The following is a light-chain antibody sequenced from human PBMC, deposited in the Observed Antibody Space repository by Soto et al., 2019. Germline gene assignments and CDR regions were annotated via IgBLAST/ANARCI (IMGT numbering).Light chain of an antibody. CDR2: DAS. V-gene: IGKV1-5*01. Sequence: DIQMTQSPSTLSASVGDRVTITCRASQSSSVWLAWYQQKPGKAPKVLIWDASSLQRGVPSRFSGSGSGTEFTLTISSLQPDDFATYYCQQYNNYSTWTFGQGTKVEIK. CDR3: QQYNNYSTWT. J-gene: IGKJ1*01. CDR1: QSSSVW.